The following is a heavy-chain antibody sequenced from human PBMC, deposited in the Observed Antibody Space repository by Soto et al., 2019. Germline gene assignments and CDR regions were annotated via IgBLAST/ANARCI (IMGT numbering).Heavy chain of an antibody. CDR2: IYYTGRT. V-gene: IGHV4-31*02. D-gene: IGHD3-22*01. Sequence: SETLSLTCTVSGGSLKGGGYYWSWIRQHPGRGLEWIGYIYYTGRTYYNPSLESRVTFSVDTSKNQFSLKLNSVTAADTAVYYCANSPAYYDSSGYYFNDAFDIWGQGTMVTV. J-gene: IGHJ3*02. CDR1: GGSLKGGGYY. CDR3: ANSPAYYDSSGYYFNDAFDI.